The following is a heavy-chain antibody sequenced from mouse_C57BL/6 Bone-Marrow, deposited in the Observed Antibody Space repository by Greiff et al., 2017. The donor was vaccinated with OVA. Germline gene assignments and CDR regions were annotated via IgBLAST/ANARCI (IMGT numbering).Heavy chain of an antibody. J-gene: IGHJ4*01. Sequence: QLKQSGAELVRPGASVKLSCKASGYTFTDYYINWVKQRPGQGLEWIARIYPGSGNTYYNEKFKGKATLTAEKSASTAYMQLSSLTSEDSAVYFCARGDYNAMDDWGQGTSVTVSS. CDR2: IYPGSGNT. D-gene: IGHD2-12*01. CDR3: ARGDYNAMDD. V-gene: IGHV1-76*01. CDR1: GYTFTDYY.